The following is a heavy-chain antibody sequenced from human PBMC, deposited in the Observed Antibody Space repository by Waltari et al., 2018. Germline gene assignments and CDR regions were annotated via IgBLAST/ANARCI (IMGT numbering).Heavy chain of an antibody. J-gene: IGHJ6*03. Sequence: EVQLVESGGGLVKPGGSLRLSCAASGFTFSSYSMNWVRQAPGKGLEWVSSISSSRSYIYYADSVKGRFTISRDNAKNSLYLQMNSLRAEDTAVYYCARDPGGYGGKGEDYYYYYMDVWGKGTTVTISS. D-gene: IGHD4-17*01. CDR1: GFTFSSYS. CDR3: ARDPGGYGGKGEDYYYYYMDV. CDR2: ISSSRSYI. V-gene: IGHV3-21*01.